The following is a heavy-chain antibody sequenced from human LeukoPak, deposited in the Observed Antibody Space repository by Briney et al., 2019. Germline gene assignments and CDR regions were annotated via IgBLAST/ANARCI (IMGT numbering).Heavy chain of an antibody. J-gene: IGHJ6*02. CDR2: MNPNSGNT. D-gene: IGHD1-20*01. CDR1: GYTFTSYD. CDR3: ARYYNWTYYYYGMDV. V-gene: IGHV1-8*01. Sequence: ASVKVSCKASGYTFTSYDINWVRQATGQGLEWMGWMNPNSGNTGYAQKFQGRVTMTRNTSISTAYMELSSLRSEDTAVYYRARYYNWTYYYYGMDVWGQGTTVTVSS.